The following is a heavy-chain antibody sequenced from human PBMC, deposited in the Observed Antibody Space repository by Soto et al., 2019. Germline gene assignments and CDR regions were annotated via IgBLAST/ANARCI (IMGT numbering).Heavy chain of an antibody. CDR1: GFNFSNYN. CDR3: ADDLKCGTLDQ. CDR2: ISHGGSNQ. J-gene: IGHJ4*02. V-gene: IGHV3-30*18. Sequence: QVQVVESGGGVVQPGRSLRLSCTASGFNFSNYNMHWVRQAPVKGLECVAVISHGGSNQYSAGSVMGRFTISRDKAKNILFFQRDSHTAENTAVYHCADDLKCGTLDQWGQGTLVRVSS. D-gene: IGHD1-1*01.